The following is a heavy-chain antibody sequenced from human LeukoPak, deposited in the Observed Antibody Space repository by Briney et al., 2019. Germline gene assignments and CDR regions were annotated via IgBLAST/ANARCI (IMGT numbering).Heavy chain of an antibody. D-gene: IGHD4-11*01. J-gene: IGHJ4*02. V-gene: IGHV3-21*01. Sequence: GGSLRLSCAASGFTFSSYSMNWVRQAPGKGLEWVSSISSSSSYIYYADSVKGRFTISRDNAKNSLYLQMNSLGAEDTAVYYCASAGDMTTVTTIAYYYFDYWGQGTLVTVSS. CDR2: ISSSSSYI. CDR1: GFTFSSYS. CDR3: ASAGDMTTVTTIAYYYFDY.